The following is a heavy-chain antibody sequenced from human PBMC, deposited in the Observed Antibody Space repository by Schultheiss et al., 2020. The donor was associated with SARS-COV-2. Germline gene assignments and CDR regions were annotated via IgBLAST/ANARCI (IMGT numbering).Heavy chain of an antibody. Sequence: SETLSLTCAVYGGSFSDFYWSWIRQHPGKGLEWIGYIYYSGSTNYNPSLKSRVTISVDTSKNQFSLKLSSVTAADTAVYYCARGRDTAMAYYYYGMDVWGQGTTVTVSS. D-gene: IGHD5-18*01. J-gene: IGHJ6*02. CDR2: IYYSGST. CDR1: GGSFSDFY. V-gene: IGHV4-34*01. CDR3: ARGRDTAMAYYYYGMDV.